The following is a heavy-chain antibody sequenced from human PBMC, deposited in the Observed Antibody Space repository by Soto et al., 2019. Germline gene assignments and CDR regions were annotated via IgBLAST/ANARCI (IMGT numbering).Heavy chain of an antibody. CDR1: GYTFSSYG. Sequence: QVQLVQSGAEVKKPGASVKGSCKASGYTFSSYGINWVRQAPGQGLEWMGWISAYNGNTNFARNLQGRVTMTTDTSTTTVYMELRSLRSDDTAVYYCARRGPKDAFDIWGQGTMVTVSS. CDR3: ARRGPKDAFDI. CDR2: ISAYNGNT. V-gene: IGHV1-18*01. J-gene: IGHJ3*02.